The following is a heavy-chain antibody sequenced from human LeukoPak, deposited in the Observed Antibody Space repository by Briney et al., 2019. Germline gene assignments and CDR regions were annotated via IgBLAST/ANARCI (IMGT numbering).Heavy chain of an antibody. V-gene: IGHV3-74*01. J-gene: IGHJ6*02. CDR1: GFTFSNYW. CDR2: IKGDGSHT. CDR3: AKDWGVRCYGMDV. Sequence: GGSLRLSCAASGFTFSNYWMHWVRQAPGKGLVWVSRIKGDGSHTIYADSVKGRFTISRDNSKNTLYLQMNSLRAEDTAVYYCAKDWGVRCYGMDVWGQGTTVTVSS. D-gene: IGHD3-16*01.